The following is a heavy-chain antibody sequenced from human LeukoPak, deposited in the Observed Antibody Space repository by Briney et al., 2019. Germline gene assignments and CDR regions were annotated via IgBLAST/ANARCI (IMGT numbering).Heavy chain of an antibody. J-gene: IGHJ4*02. D-gene: IGHD6-13*01. Sequence: PSETLSLTCAVSGGSFSSGGYSWSWIRQPPGKGLEWIGYIYHSGSTYYNPSLKSRVTISVDRSKNQFSLKLSSVTAADTAVYYCARGVAAADFDYWGQGTLVTVSS. CDR1: GGSFSSGGYS. CDR2: IYHSGST. CDR3: ARGVAAADFDY. V-gene: IGHV4-30-2*01.